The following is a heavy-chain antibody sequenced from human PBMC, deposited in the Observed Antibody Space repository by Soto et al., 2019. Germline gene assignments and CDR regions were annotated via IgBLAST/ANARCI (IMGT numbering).Heavy chain of an antibody. CDR3: ARGRTVSSIGPLLV. D-gene: IGHD1-1*01. CDR1: GYNFFDYG. V-gene: IGHV1-18*01. CDR2: VSPKSGNT. Sequence: QIPLVQSGAEVKKPGASVKVSCKASGYNFFDYGVSWVRQAPGQGLEWMGWVSPKSGNTDYARKVQGRVTMTTDISPSTAYMELRGLISDDTGVYYCARGRTVSSIGPLLVWGQGTLVSVSS. J-gene: IGHJ1*01.